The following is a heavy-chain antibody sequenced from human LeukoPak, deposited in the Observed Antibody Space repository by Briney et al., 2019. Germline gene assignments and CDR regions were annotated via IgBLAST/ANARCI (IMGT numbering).Heavy chain of an antibody. CDR3: ARDRIAARRFDP. J-gene: IGHJ5*02. V-gene: IGHV1-18*01. D-gene: IGHD6-6*01. Sequence: ASVKVSCKASGYTFTSYGISWVRQAPGQGLEWMGWISAYNGNTNYAQKLQGRVTMTRNTSISTAYMELSSLRSEDTAVYYCARDRIAARRFDPWGQGTLVTVSS. CDR2: ISAYNGNT. CDR1: GYTFTSYG.